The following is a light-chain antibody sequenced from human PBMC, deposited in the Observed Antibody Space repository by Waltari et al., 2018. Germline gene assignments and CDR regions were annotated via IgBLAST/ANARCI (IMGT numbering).Light chain of an antibody. CDR1: DSHVGAYDF. CDR2: DVS. Sequence: QSALTQPASVSGSPGQSITISCSGTDSHVGAYDFFSWFQQHPGKAPHLIIYDVSNRPSGISNRFSASKSGNTASLTISGLQAEDEADYYCSSYTTSSAPGVFGTGTRVTVL. J-gene: IGLJ1*01. V-gene: IGLV2-14*03. CDR3: SSYTTSSAPGV.